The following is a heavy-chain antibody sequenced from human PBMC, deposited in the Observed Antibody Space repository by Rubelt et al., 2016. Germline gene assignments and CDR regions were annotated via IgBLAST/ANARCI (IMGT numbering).Heavy chain of an antibody. CDR3: ARAEVTITDAFDI. J-gene: IGHJ3*02. Sequence: KPGASVKVSCKASGYTFTSYGINWVRQAPGQGLEWMGWISAYNGNTNYAQKLQGRVTMTRDTSISTAYMELSRLRSDDTAVYYCARAEVTITDAFDIWGQGTMVTVSS. D-gene: IGHD5-12*01. V-gene: IGHV1-18*01. CDR1: GYTFTSYG. CDR2: ISAYNGNT.